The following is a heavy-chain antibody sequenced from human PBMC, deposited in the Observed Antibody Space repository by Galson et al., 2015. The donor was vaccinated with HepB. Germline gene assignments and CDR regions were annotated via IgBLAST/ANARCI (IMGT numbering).Heavy chain of an antibody. CDR3: AKDRVAVAGTGCDY. Sequence: SLRLSCAASGFTFSSYGMHWVRQAPGKGLEWVAVISYDGSNKYYADSVKGRFTISRDNSKNTLYLQMNSLRAEDTAVYYCAKDRVAVAGTGCDYWGQGTLVIVSS. D-gene: IGHD6-19*01. CDR1: GFTFSSYG. CDR2: ISYDGSNK. J-gene: IGHJ4*02. V-gene: IGHV3-30*18.